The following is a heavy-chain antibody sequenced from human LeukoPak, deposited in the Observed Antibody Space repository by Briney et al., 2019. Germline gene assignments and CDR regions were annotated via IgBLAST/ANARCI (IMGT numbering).Heavy chain of an antibody. J-gene: IGHJ4*02. CDR2: IKSNTDGGKT. D-gene: IGHD1-1*01. V-gene: IGHV3-15*01. CDR3: TTDPRNGYYFDY. Sequence: PGGSLRLSCAVSGFIFSNGWMSWVRQAPGKGLEWVGRIKSNTDGGKTVYDAPVKGRFTISRDDSNNTLYLQLNSINTADTAVYYCTTDPRNGYYFDYWGQGTLVTVSS. CDR1: GFIFSNGW.